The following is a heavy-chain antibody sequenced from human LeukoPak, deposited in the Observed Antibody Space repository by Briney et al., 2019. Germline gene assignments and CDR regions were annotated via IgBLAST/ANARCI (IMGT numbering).Heavy chain of an antibody. CDR3: ARQKPSAYDFWSGYQWADAFDI. CDR2: IDYGGSS. V-gene: IGHV4-59*08. J-gene: IGHJ3*02. CDR1: GGSISHYS. Sequence: SETLSLTCSVSGGSISHYSWSWIRQPPGKGLEWIGYIDYGGSSSYNPSLKSRVTISVDTSKNQFSLKLSSVTAADTAVYYCARQKPSAYDFWSGYQWADAFDIWGQGTMVTVSS. D-gene: IGHD3-3*01.